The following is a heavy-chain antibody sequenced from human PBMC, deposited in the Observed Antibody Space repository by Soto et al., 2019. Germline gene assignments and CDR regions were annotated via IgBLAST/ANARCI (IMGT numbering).Heavy chain of an antibody. J-gene: IGHJ6*02. D-gene: IGHD3-16*01. CDR3: AMVDVYVTPSPQDV. CDR2: INTYNGNT. V-gene: IGHV1-18*01. Sequence: QVQLVQSGAEVKNPGASVKVSCKASGYTFTRYGIGWARQAPGQGLEWMGWINTYNGNTNYAQNVQGRVTLTTDTATRTADMELRSLGSTATAIYYCAMVDVYVTPSPQDVWGQGTTVIVSS. CDR1: GYTFTRYG.